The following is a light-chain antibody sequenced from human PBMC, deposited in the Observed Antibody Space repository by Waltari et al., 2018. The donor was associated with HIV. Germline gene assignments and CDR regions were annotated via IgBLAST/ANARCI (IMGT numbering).Light chain of an antibody. J-gene: IGKJ2*03. V-gene: IGKV3-20*01. CDR2: GAS. Sequence: EIVLTQSPGSLSLSPGESATLSCRASQSVSSRYLAWYQQKPGQAPRLLIYGASSRATGIPDRFSGSGSGTDFTLTISRLEPEDFAVYYCQQYGSSPLYSFGQGTKLEIK. CDR1: QSVSSRY. CDR3: QQYGSSPLYS.